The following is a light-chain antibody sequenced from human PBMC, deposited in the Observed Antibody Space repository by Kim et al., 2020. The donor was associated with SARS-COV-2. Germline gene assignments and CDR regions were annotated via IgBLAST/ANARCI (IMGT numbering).Light chain of an antibody. CDR1: RLGNKY. V-gene: IGLV3-1*01. Sequence: VSPGQTASITCSGDRLGNKYVCWYQQKPGQSPVVVIYQDTQRPSGIPERFSGSNSGNTAALTISGTQAMDEADYYCQAWDSTTTVFGGGTQLTVL. CDR3: QAWDSTTTV. J-gene: IGLJ2*01. CDR2: QDT.